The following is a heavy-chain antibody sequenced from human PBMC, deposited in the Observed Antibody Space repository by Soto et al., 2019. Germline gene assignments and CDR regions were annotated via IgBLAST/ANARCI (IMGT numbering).Heavy chain of an antibody. V-gene: IGHV1-69*12. CDR1: GGTFSSYA. J-gene: IGHJ6*02. CDR2: SIPIFGTA. D-gene: IGHD3-22*01. Sequence: QVQLVQSGAEVKKPGSSVKVSCKASGGTFSSYAISWVRQAPGQGLEWMGGSIPIFGTANYAQKFQGRVTITADEYTSTAYMELSSLRSEDTGVYYCARSVYYYDSSGARGMDVWGQGTTVTVSS. CDR3: ARSVYYYDSSGARGMDV.